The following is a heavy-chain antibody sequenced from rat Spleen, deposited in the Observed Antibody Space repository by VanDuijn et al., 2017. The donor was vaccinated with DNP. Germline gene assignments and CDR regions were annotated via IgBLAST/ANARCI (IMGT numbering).Heavy chain of an antibody. CDR1: GFTFNNYW. J-gene: IGHJ2*01. CDR2: ITNTGGST. D-gene: IGHD5-1*01. Sequence: EVQLVESGGGLVQPGRSLKLSCVASGFTFNNYWMTWIRQAPGKGLEWVASITNTGGSTYYLDSVKGRVTISRDNAKSTLYLQMNSLRSEDTATYYCRTGSDYWGQGVMVTVSS. V-gene: IGHV5-31*01. CDR3: RTGSDY.